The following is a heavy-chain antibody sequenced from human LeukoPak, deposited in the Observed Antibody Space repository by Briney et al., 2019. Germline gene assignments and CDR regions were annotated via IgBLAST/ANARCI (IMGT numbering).Heavy chain of an antibody. D-gene: IGHD3-10*01. J-gene: IGHJ4*02. CDR3: AKVAVEYYYGSGSFDY. Sequence: GGSLRLSCAASGFTFSSYAMHWVRQAPGKGLEWVAVISYDGSNKYYADSVKGRFTISRDNSKNTLYLQMNSLRAEDTAVYYCAKVAVEYYYGSGSFDYWGQGTLVTVSS. CDR2: ISYDGSNK. V-gene: IGHV3-30-3*01. CDR1: GFTFSSYA.